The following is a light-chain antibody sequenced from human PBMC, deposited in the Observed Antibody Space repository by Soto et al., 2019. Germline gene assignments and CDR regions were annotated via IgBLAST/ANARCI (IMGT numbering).Light chain of an antibody. Sequence: DIQMTQSPSSLSASVGDRVTITCRASQGISNYLAWYQQKPGKVPKLLIYAASTLQSGVPSRFSGSGSGTDFSLTISSLQPEDVATYYCQKYNSAPSLTFGGGTKVEIK. CDR2: AAS. CDR3: QKYNSAPSLT. V-gene: IGKV1-27*01. CDR1: QGISNY. J-gene: IGKJ4*01.